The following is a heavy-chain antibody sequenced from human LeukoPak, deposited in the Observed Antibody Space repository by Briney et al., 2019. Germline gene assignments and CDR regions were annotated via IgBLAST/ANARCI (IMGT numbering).Heavy chain of an antibody. J-gene: IGHJ5*02. CDR1: GYTFTICG. V-gene: IGHV1-18*01. CDR2: ISAYNGNT. D-gene: IGHD4-23*01. CDR3: ARDAHGGDNWFDP. Sequence: ASGKVSCKSSGYTFTICGISWVRQAPGQGLELMGWISAYNGNTNYAQKLQGRVTMTTDTSTSTAYMELRSLRSDDTAVYYCARDAHGGDNWFDPWGQGTLVTVSS.